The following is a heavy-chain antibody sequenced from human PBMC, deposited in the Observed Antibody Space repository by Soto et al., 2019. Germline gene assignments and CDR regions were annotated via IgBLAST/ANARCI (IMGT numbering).Heavy chain of an antibody. D-gene: IGHD3-22*01. J-gene: IGHJ3*02. Sequence: QVQLVQSGAEVKKPGSSVKVSCKASGGTFSSYAISWVRQAPGQGLEWMGGIIPIFGTANYAQKFQGRVTITADESTSTAYMEPSSLRSEDTAVYYCAREGFYYDSSGYYHDAFDIWGQGTMVTVSS. CDR2: IIPIFGTA. CDR1: GGTFSSYA. CDR3: AREGFYYDSSGYYHDAFDI. V-gene: IGHV1-69*01.